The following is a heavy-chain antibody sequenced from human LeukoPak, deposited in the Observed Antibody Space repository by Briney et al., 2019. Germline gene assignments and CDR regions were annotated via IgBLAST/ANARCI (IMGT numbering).Heavy chain of an antibody. CDR1: GFTFSSYW. CDR3: ARGPNSNWSGLDF. V-gene: IGHV3-7*01. D-gene: IGHD6-6*01. Sequence: GGPLRLSCAASGFTFSSYWMSWVRQAPGKGLEWVANIKQDGSEKNYVDSVKGRFTISRDNAKNSLYLQVNNLRAEDTAVYYCARGPNSNWSGLDFWGQGTLLTVSS. J-gene: IGHJ4*02. CDR2: IKQDGSEK.